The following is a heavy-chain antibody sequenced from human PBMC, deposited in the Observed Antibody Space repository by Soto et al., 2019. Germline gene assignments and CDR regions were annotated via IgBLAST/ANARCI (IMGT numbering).Heavy chain of an antibody. J-gene: IGHJ3*02. Sequence: ASVKVSCKASGYTFTSYGISWVRQAPGQGLEWMGWISAYNGNTNYAQKLQGRVTMTTDTSTSTAYMELRSLRSDDTAVYYCARDVSDFWSGYRALDAFDIWGQGTMVTVSS. V-gene: IGHV1-18*01. CDR3: ARDVSDFWSGYRALDAFDI. CDR1: GYTFTSYG. D-gene: IGHD3-3*01. CDR2: ISAYNGNT.